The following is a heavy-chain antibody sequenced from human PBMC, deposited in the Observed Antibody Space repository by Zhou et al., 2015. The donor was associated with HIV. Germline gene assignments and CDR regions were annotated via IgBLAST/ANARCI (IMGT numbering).Heavy chain of an antibody. V-gene: IGHV1-18*04. J-gene: IGHJ4*02. CDR1: GYTFRTAG. D-gene: IGHD6-19*01. Sequence: QVQLVQSGGELKRPGSSVKISCKASGYTFRTAGISWVRQAPGQGLDWMGWISTYNGKKQYTRMFQGRVTMTTDASTNTAYLELKNLKSADTAVYYCARGDAAVAGMLDYWGQGTLVSVSS. CDR3: ARGDAAVAGMLDY. CDR2: ISTYNGKK.